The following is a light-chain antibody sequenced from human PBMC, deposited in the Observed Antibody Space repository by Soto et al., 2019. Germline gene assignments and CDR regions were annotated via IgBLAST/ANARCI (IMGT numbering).Light chain of an antibody. V-gene: IGKV3-15*01. CDR3: QQCSDWPLFT. CDR2: GAS. J-gene: IGKJ5*01. Sequence: EIVMTQSPATLSVSPGERVTLSCRASQSVRSYLAWYQHXXXXXPRLLIYGASTRATGIPARFSGSGSGTDFTLTISSLQSEDFAVYFCQQCSDWPLFTFGQGTRLEIK. CDR1: QSVRSY.